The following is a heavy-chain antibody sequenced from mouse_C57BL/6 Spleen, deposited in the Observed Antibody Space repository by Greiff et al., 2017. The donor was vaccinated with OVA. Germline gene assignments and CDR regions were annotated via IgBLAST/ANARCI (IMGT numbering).Heavy chain of an antibody. CDR1: GYSFTGYY. V-gene: IGHV1-31*01. CDR2: IYPYNGVS. D-gene: IGHD2-3*01. CDR3: ARGNLVYDGYYEEWFAY. J-gene: IGHJ3*01. Sequence: VQLQQSGPELVKPGASVKISCKASGYSFTGYYMHWAKQSHGNILDWIGYIYPYNGVSSYNQKFKGKATLTVDKSSSTAYMELRSLTSEDSAVYYCARGNLVYDGYYEEWFAYWGQGTLVTVSA.